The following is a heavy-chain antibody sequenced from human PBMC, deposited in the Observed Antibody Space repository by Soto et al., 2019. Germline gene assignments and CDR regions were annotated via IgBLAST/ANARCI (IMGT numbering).Heavy chain of an antibody. D-gene: IGHD6-13*01. CDR1: GDSVSSYF. Sequence: LSLTCTVSGDSVSSYFWSWIRQPAGKGLEWIGRIYVTGTTYYNPSLKSRASMSIDTSRNQLSLKLSSVTAADTAVYFCARDGTYTSNWYNFDYWGRGTLVTVSS. CDR3: ARDGTYTSNWYNFDY. CDR2: IYVTGTT. J-gene: IGHJ4*02. V-gene: IGHV4-4*07.